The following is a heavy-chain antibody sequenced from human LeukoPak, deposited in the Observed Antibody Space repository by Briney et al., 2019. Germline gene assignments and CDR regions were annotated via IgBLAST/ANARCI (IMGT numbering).Heavy chain of an antibody. V-gene: IGHV3-23*01. J-gene: IGHJ4*02. D-gene: IGHD2-2*01. CDR2: ISASGSLT. Sequence: GGSLRLSCAASEITFSNYAMSWVRQAPGKGLEWVASISASGSLTYYADSVKGRFTISRDNSKNTLYLQMNSLRAEDTAVYYCAKARYAPGYWGQGTLVTVSS. CDR3: AKARYAPGY. CDR1: EITFSNYA.